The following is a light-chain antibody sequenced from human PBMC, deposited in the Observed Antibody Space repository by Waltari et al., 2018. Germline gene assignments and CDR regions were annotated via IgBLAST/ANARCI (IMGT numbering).Light chain of an antibody. J-gene: IGKJ4*01. Sequence: EIVLTQSPGTLSLSPGERATLSCRASQSVTSISLTWYQKKVGQAPRLLIYGTSSRATGIPDRFSGSWSGTEFTLTISRLEPENFAVYYCQQYDGEVVTFGGGTKVEI. CDR2: GTS. CDR3: QQYDGEVVT. CDR1: QSVTSIS. V-gene: IGKV3-20*01.